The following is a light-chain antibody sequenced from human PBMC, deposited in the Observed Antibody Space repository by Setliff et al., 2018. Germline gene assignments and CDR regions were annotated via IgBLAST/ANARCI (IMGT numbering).Light chain of an antibody. CDR3: SSYAGSSNGV. Sequence: QSVLTQPASVSGSPGQSITISCTGTSSDVGDYKYVSWYQQLPGKAPKLIIFEVSNRPSGIPNRFSGSKSGNTASLSISGLQAEDEADYYCSSYAGSSNGVFGTGTKVTVL. CDR1: SSDVGDYKY. CDR2: EVS. J-gene: IGLJ1*01. V-gene: IGLV2-14*01.